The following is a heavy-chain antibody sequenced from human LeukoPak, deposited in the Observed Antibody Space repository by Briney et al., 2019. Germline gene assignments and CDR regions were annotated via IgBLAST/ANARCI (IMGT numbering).Heavy chain of an antibody. CDR2: INHSGST. CDR3: ARAARLDVCYFDY. J-gene: IGHJ4*02. V-gene: IGHV4-39*07. CDR1: GGSISSSSYY. Sequence: SETLSLTCTVSGGSISSSSYYWGWIRQPPGKGLEWIGEINHSGSTNYNPSLKSRVTISVDTSKNQFSLKLSSVTAADTAVYYCARAARLDVCYFDYWGQGTLVTVSS. D-gene: IGHD6-6*01.